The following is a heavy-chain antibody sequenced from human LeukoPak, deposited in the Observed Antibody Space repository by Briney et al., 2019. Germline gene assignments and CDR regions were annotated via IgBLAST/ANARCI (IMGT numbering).Heavy chain of an antibody. CDR1: GYTFTDYY. D-gene: IGHD6-6*01. CDR2: INTKSGDR. J-gene: IGHJ3*02. V-gene: IGHV1-2*02. CDR3: ARDDGSSSLNAFDI. Sequence: ASVKVSCKTSGYTFTDYYIHWVRQAPGQGLEWMGWINTKSGDRRYAQKIEDRVSMTRDTSISTAYMEMSRLTSDDTAVYYCARDDGSSSLNAFDIWGQGTMVSVSS.